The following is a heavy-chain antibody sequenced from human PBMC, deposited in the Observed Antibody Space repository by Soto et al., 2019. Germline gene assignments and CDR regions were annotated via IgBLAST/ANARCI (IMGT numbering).Heavy chain of an antibody. J-gene: IGHJ3*02. Sequence: QVQLVESGGGVVQPGRSLRLSCVVSGFTFSIYTLHWVRQAPGKGLEWVAVISYDGSNKYYADSVRGRFSISRDNSKNTLDLQMNSLRAEDTVLYYCADPEEDAFAIWGQGTMVTVSS. CDR1: GFTFSIYT. CDR2: ISYDGSNK. V-gene: IGHV3-30-3*02. CDR3: ADPEEDAFAI.